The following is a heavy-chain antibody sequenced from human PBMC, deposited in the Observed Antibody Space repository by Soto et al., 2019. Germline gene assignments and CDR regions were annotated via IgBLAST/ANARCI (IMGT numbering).Heavy chain of an antibody. CDR3: VRVPQNYYFYLTDV. Sequence: PGASLKISCKSSGYIFATYWIGWVRQMPGKGLEWMGIIYPDDSDTRYSPSFQGQVTISADKSLNTAYLHWSSLKASDTAIYYCVRVPQNYYFYLTDVWGQGTTVTVSS. J-gene: IGHJ6*02. CDR1: GYIFATYW. CDR2: IYPDDSDT. V-gene: IGHV5-51*01.